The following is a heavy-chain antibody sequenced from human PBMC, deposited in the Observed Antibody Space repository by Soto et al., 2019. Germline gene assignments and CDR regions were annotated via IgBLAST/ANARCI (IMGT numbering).Heavy chain of an antibody. J-gene: IGHJ4*02. V-gene: IGHV3-48*01. Sequence: GGSLRLSCAASGFTFSSYSMNWVRQAPGKGLEWVSYISSSSSTIYYADSVKGRFTISRDNAKNSLYLQMNSLRAEDTAVYYCARDRYYYDSSGPKGDYWGQGTLVTVSS. CDR1: GFTFSSYS. CDR3: ARDRYYYDSSGPKGDY. CDR2: ISSSSSTI. D-gene: IGHD3-22*01.